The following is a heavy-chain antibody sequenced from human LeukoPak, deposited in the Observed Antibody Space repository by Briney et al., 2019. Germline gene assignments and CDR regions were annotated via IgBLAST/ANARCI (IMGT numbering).Heavy chain of an antibody. CDR3: ARDWSAAGYFDY. J-gene: IGHJ4*02. CDR1: GVAICIYF. Sequence: SGTLSLTCTVSGVAICIYFWSWMAQPAGQGRGWIGRIYTSGSTNYNPSLKSRVTMSVDTSKNQFSLKLSSVTAADTAVYYCARDWSAAGYFDYWGQGTLVTVSS. CDR2: IYTSGST. D-gene: IGHD6-13*01. V-gene: IGHV4-4*07.